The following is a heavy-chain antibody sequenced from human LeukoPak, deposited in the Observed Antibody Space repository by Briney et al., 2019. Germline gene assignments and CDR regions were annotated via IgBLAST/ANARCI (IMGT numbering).Heavy chain of an antibody. V-gene: IGHV4-34*01. CDR1: GGSFSGYY. CDR2: INHSGST. J-gene: IGHJ6*03. D-gene: IGHD3-22*01. CDR3: ARKGYYYDSSGYYYYPPYYYYYMDV. Sequence: PSETLSLTCAVYGGSFSGYYWSWIRQPPGKGLDWIGEINHSGSTNYNPSLKSRVTISVDTSKNQFSLKLSSVTAADTAVYYCARKGYYYDSSGYYYYPPYYYYYMDVWGKGTTVTVSS.